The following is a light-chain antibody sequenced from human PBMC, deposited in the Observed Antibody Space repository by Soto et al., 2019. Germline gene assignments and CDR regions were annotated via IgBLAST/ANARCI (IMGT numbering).Light chain of an antibody. CDR1: QDISNH. CDR2: VAS. Sequence: DIQMTQSPSAMSASVGDRVTITCRASQDISNHLAWFQQKPGKVPKRLIYVASSLQSGVPSRVSGSGSGTEFTLTISSLQPEDFATYYCLQHNSYPRTFGQGTKVEIK. CDR3: LQHNSYPRT. J-gene: IGKJ1*01. V-gene: IGKV1-17*03.